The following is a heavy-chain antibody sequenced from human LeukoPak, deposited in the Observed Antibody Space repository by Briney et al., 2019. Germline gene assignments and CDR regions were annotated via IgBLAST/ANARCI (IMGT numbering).Heavy chain of an antibody. CDR1: GGSISSGSYY. CDR2: IYTSGST. CDR3: ARDKQWLVSYYYYGMDV. Sequence: PSQTLSLTCTVSGGSISSGSYYWSWIRQPAGKGVEWIVRIYTSGSTNYNPSLKSRVTISVDTSKNQFSMKLSSVTAADTAVYYCARDKQWLVSYYYYGMDVWGQGTTVTVSS. V-gene: IGHV4-61*02. D-gene: IGHD6-19*01. J-gene: IGHJ6*02.